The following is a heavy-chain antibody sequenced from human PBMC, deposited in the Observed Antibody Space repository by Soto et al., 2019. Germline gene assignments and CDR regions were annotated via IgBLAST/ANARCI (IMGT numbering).Heavy chain of an antibody. CDR3: ARDRPQGALDY. Sequence: PSETLSLTCTVSGGSISSGGYYWSWIRQHPGKGLEWIGYIYYSGSTYYNPSLKSRVTISVDTSKNQFSLKLSSVTAADTAVYYCARDRPQGALDYWGQGTLVTVSS. J-gene: IGHJ4*02. CDR2: IYYSGST. V-gene: IGHV4-31*03. CDR1: GGSISSGGYY.